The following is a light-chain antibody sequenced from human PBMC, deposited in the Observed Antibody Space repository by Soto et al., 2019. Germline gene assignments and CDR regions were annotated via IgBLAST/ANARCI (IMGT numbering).Light chain of an antibody. V-gene: IGKV1-9*01. Sequence: IQLTQSPSSLSASVGDRVIIACRASQGISNYLAWYQQKPGKAPNLLIYVASTLHTGVPSRFSGSGSGTHFTLTINSLQPEDSATYYCQQLNTYPYTFGQGTKLEIK. CDR1: QGISNY. CDR2: VAS. J-gene: IGKJ2*01. CDR3: QQLNTYPYT.